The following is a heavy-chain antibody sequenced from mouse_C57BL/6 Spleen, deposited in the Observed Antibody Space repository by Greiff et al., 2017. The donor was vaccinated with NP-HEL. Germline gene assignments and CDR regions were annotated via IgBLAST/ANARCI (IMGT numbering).Heavy chain of an antibody. CDR3: ARSPSTVVARGYYFDY. CDR1: GYTFTDYN. V-gene: IGHV1-18*01. Sequence: EVQLQQSGPELVKPGASVKIPCKASGYTFTDYNMDWVKQSHGKSLEWIGDINPNNGGTIYNQKFKGKATLTVDKSSSTAYMELRSLTSEDTAVYYWARSPSTVVARGYYFDYWGQGTTLTVSS. J-gene: IGHJ2*01. D-gene: IGHD1-1*01. CDR2: INPNNGGT.